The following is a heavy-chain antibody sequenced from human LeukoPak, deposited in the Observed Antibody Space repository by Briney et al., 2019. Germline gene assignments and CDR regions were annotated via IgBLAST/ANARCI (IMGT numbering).Heavy chain of an antibody. Sequence: TPSETLSLTCAVYGGSFSGYYWSWIRQPPGKGLEWIGEINHSGSTNYNPSLKSRVTISVDTSKNQFSLKLSSVTAADTAVYYCARSYYYGSGRNDAFDIWGQGTMVTVSS. J-gene: IGHJ3*02. CDR3: ARSYYYGSGRNDAFDI. CDR2: INHSGST. CDR1: GGSFSGYY. V-gene: IGHV4-34*01. D-gene: IGHD3-10*01.